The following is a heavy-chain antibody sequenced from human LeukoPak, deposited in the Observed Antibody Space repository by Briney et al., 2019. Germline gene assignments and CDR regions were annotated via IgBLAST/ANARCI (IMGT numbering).Heavy chain of an antibody. Sequence: SETLSLTRTDSGGSISSSSYYWGWIRQPPGKGLEWIGSIYYSGSTYYNPSLKSRVTISVDTSKNQFSLKLSSVTAADTAVYYCATYSSSWYGLRSFDYWGQGTLVTVSS. D-gene: IGHD6-13*01. CDR3: ATYSSSWYGLRSFDY. V-gene: IGHV4-39*01. CDR2: IYYSGST. CDR1: GGSISSSSYY. J-gene: IGHJ4*02.